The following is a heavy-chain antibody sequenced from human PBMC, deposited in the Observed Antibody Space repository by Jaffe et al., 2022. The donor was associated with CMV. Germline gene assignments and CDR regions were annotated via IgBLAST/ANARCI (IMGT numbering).Heavy chain of an antibody. J-gene: IGHJ6*02. Sequence: QVQLQESGPGLVKPSETLSLTCTVSGGSISSYYWSWIRQPAGKGLEWIGRIYTSGSTNYNPSLKSRVTMSVDTSKNQFSLKLSSVTAADTAVYYCARDLGARYSYGSSYYYYGMDVWGQGTTVTVSS. CDR2: IYTSGST. V-gene: IGHV4-4*07. D-gene: IGHD5-18*01. CDR3: ARDLGARYSYGSSYYYYGMDV. CDR1: GGSISSYY.